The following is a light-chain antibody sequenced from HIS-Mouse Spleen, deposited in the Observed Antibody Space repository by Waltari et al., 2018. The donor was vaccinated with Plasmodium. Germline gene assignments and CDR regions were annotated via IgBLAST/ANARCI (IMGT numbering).Light chain of an antibody. CDR1: QSVSSN. V-gene: IGKV3-15*01. Sequence: IVMTQSPATLSVSPGDIATLSCRASQSVSSNLAWYQQKPGQASRLLIYGASTRATGIPARFSGSGSGTEFTLTISSLQSEDFAVYYCQQYNNWSFTFGPGTKVDIK. CDR3: QQYNNWSFT. CDR2: GAS. J-gene: IGKJ3*01.